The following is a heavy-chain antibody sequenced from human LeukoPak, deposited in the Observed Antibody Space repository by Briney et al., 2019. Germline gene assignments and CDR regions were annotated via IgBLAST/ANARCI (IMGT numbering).Heavy chain of an antibody. Sequence: SETLSLTCAVSGGSISSSNWWSWVRQPPGKGLEWIGEIYHSGSTNYNPSLKSRVTISVDKSKNQFSLKLSSVTAADTAVYYCARGSSGWYRDAFDIWGQGTMVTVSS. D-gene: IGHD6-19*01. V-gene: IGHV4-4*02. CDR1: GGSISSSNW. CDR2: IYHSGST. J-gene: IGHJ3*02. CDR3: ARGSSGWYRDAFDI.